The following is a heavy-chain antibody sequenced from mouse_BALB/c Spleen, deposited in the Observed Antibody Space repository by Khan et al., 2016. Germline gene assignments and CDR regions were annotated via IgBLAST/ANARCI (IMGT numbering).Heavy chain of an antibody. CDR2: ISSGGST. D-gene: IGHD2-10*02. CDR3: AREGYGNWGY. J-gene: IGHJ2*01. CDR1: GFTFSNYA. V-gene: IGHV5-6-5*01. Sequence: EVELVESGGGLVKPGGSLKLSCAASGFTFSNYAMSWVRQTPEKRLEWVASISSGGSTYYPDSVKGRFTISRDNAGNILYLQMSSLRSEDTAMYYWAREGYGNWGYWGQGTTLTVSS.